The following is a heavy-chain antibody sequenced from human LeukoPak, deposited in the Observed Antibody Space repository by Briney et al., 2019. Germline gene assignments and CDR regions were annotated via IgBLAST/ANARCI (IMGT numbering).Heavy chain of an antibody. CDR3: ARGTCGGGCED. D-gene: IGHD2-21*02. CDR2: IHYSGST. J-gene: IGHJ4*02. CDR1: GGSFSGYY. V-gene: IGHV4-34*11. Sequence: SETLSLTCAVYGGSFSGYYWSWIRQPPGKGLEWIGYIHYSGSTSHNPSLKSRVTMSVDASKNQFSLKVRSVTAADTAVYYCARGTCGGGCEDWGRGTLVTVSS.